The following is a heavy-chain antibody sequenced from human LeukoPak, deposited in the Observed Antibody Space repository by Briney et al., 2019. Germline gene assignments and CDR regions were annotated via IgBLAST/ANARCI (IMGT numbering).Heavy chain of an antibody. CDR2: IYHSGST. D-gene: IGHD6-19*01. CDR3: ARHGWHAWYFDL. CDR1: GGSISSGGYS. V-gene: IGHV4-30-2*01. J-gene: IGHJ2*01. Sequence: SETLSLTCAVSGGSISSGGYSWSWIRQPPGKGLEWIGYIYHSGSTYYNPSLKSRVTISVDTSKNQFSLKLSSVTAADTAVYYCARHGWHAWYFDLWGRGTLVTVSS.